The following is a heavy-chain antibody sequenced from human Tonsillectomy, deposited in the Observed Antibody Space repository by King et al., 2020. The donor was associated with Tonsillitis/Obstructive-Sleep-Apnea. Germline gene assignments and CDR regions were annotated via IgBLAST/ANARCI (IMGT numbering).Heavy chain of an antibody. V-gene: IGHV3-21*06. D-gene: IGHD2-2*01. CDR3: ARDEGECPINSCYPWFAP. CDR2: ISTAGTYI. Sequence: VQLVESGGGLVKPGGSLRLSCAASGFTFNNYAMNWVRQSPGKGLEWVSSISTAGTYIFYADSVKGRFAISRDNAKNSLYLQMNSLRAEDTAIYHCARDEGECPINSCYPWFAPWAQGTLATVSS. CDR1: GFTFNNYA. J-gene: IGHJ5*02.